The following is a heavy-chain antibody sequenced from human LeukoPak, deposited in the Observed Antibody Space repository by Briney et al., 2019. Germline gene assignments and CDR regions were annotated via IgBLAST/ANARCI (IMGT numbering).Heavy chain of an antibody. V-gene: IGHV1-69*13. CDR3: ARVGLLPYFDY. Sequence: ASVKVSCKASGGTFSSYAISWARQAPGQGLEWMGGVIPIFGTANYAQKFQGRVTITADESTSTAYMELSSLRSEDTAVYYCARVGLLPYFDYWGQGALVTVSS. CDR2: VIPIFGTA. CDR1: GGTFSSYA. J-gene: IGHJ4*02. D-gene: IGHD2-21*02.